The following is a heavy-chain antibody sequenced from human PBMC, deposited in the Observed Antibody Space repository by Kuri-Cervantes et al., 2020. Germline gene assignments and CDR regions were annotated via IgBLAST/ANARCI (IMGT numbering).Heavy chain of an antibody. CDR1: GGSISSSSYY. J-gene: IGHJ4*02. CDR2: IYYSGST. V-gene: IGHV4-39*07. CDR3: ARARGDYYFDY. D-gene: IGHD2-21*02. Sequence: SETLSLTCTVSGGSISSSSYYWGWIRQPPGRGLEWIGSIYYSGSTYYNPSLKSRVTISVDTSKNQFSLKLSSVTAADTAVYYCARARGDYYFDYWGQGTLVTVSS.